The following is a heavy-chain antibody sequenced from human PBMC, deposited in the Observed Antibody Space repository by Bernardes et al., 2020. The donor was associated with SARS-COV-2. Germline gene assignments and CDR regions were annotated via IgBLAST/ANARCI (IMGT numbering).Heavy chain of an antibody. CDR1: GFTFSVHG. D-gene: IGHD7-27*01. Sequence: SLRPACPAFGFTFSVHGMHWFRQAPGKGLEWVAFLSQDATHKIYADSVKGRFTISRDISKTTLYLQMNGLRPEDTAIYFCAKDQGYWGKFGLWGRGTLVTVSS. J-gene: IGHJ2*01. V-gene: IGHV3-30*18. CDR2: LSQDATHK. CDR3: AKDQGYWGKFGL.